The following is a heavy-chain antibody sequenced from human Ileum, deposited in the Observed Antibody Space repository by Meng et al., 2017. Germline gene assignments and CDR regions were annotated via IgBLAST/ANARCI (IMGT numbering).Heavy chain of an antibody. D-gene: IGHD1-26*01. J-gene: IGHJ4*02. V-gene: IGHV3-11*01. CDR3: ATLSYSSLGY. CDR1: EITFSDYY. Sequence: VELVESGGGLGKPGGSLRLSCAAPEITFSDYYMSWIRQAPGKGLEWVSYISNSGSNIYYVDSVKGRFTISRDNAKTSLYLQMNSLRAEDTAVYYCATLSYSSLGYWGQGTLVTVSS. CDR2: ISNSGSNI.